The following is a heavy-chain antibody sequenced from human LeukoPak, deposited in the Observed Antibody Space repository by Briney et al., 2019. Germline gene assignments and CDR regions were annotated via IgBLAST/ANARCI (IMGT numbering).Heavy chain of an antibody. CDR3: ATAGLLLFDY. CDR2: INPSGGST. Sequence: ASVKVSCKASGYTFTSYGISWVRQAPGQGLEWMGIINPSGGSTSYAQKFQGRVTMTRDMSTSTVYMELSSLRSEDTAVYYCATAGLLLFDYWGQGTLVTVSS. V-gene: IGHV1-46*01. D-gene: IGHD2-15*01. J-gene: IGHJ4*02. CDR1: GYTFTSYG.